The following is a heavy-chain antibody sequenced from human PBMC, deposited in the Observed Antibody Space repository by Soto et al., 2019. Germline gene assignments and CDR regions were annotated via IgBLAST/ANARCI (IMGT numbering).Heavy chain of an antibody. Sequence: PSETLSLTCTVSGGSISRSSYYWGWIRQPPGKGLEWSGSIYYSGSTYYNPSRKSRVPISADTSKNPFPLKLSSVTAADTAVYHCARHGTAMFYSHAFDIWGQGTMVTVS. CDR2: IYYSGST. V-gene: IGHV4-39*01. CDR1: GGSISRSSYY. CDR3: ARHGTAMFYSHAFDI. J-gene: IGHJ3*02. D-gene: IGHD5-18*01.